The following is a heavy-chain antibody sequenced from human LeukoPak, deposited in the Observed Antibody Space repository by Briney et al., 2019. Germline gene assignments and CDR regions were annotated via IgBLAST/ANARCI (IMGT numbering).Heavy chain of an antibody. D-gene: IGHD3-22*01. CDR3: ARDGDSSGSYFDY. V-gene: IGHV3-30*07. Sequence: PGGSLRLSCAASGFTFSSYAMHWVRQAPGKGLEWVAAISYDARNKYYADSVKGRFTISRDNSKNTLYLQMNSLRAEDTAVYYCARDGDSSGSYFDYWGQGTLVTVSS. J-gene: IGHJ4*02. CDR2: ISYDARNK. CDR1: GFTFSSYA.